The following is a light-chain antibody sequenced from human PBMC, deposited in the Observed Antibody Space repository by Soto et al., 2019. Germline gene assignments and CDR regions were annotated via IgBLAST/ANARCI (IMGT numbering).Light chain of an antibody. CDR1: QSVGSW. CDR2: KAS. Sequence: DIQMTQSPSTLSASVGDRVTITCRASQSVGSWLAWYQQQPGKALKLLIYKASSLESGVPSRFSGSGSGTEFSLTISSLQPDDFASYHCQQYGSSSPWTFGQGTKVEIK. CDR3: QQYGSSSPWT. J-gene: IGKJ1*01. V-gene: IGKV1-5*03.